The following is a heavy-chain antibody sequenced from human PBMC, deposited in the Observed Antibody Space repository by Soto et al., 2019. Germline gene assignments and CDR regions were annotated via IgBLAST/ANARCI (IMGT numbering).Heavy chain of an antibody. CDR1: GFSLNASGMC. V-gene: IGHV2-70*13. CDR3: ARMRGSYISPLDS. Sequence: SGPTLVNPTQTLTLTCTFSGFSLNASGMCLTRIRQPPGRALECLSTIDSDGDKYYTASLATRLTISKDTSKNQVALTMTNMQHVDTGTYFCARMRGSYISPLDSWGQGALVTVS. J-gene: IGHJ4*02. D-gene: IGHD5-18*01. CDR2: IDSDGDK.